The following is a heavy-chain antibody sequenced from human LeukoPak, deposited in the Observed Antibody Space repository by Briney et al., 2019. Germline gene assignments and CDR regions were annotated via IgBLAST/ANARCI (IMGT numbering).Heavy chain of an antibody. CDR2: IYHSGST. J-gene: IGHJ4*02. V-gene: IGHV4-38-2*01. Sequence: SETLSLTCAVSGYSISSGYYWGWIRQPPGKGLEWIGSIYHSGSTYYNPSPKSRVTISVDTSKNQFSLKLSSVTAADTAVYYCHSESLWFGSPTGGFDYWGQGTLVTVSS. D-gene: IGHD3-10*01. CDR3: HSESLWFGSPTGGFDY. CDR1: GYSISSGYY.